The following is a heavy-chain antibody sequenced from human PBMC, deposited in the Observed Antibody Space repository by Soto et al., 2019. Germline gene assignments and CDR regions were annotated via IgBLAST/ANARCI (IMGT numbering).Heavy chain of an antibody. CDR1: GFTFSSYG. V-gene: IGHV3-33*01. Sequence: GGSLRLSCAASGFTFSSYGMHWVRQAPGKGLEWVAVIWYDGSNKYYADSVKGRFTISRDNSKNTLYLQMNSLRAEDTAVYYCAREFCSGGSCYSWGGVGGFDYWGQGTLVTVSS. CDR3: AREFCSGGSCYSWGGVGGFDY. J-gene: IGHJ4*02. D-gene: IGHD2-15*01. CDR2: IWYDGSNK.